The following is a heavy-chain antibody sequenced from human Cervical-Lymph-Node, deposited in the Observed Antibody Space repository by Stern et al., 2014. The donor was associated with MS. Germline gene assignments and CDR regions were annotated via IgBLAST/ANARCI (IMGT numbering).Heavy chain of an antibody. Sequence: VQLAQSGAEVKKPGASVKVSCKASGGTFRNYALSWVRQAPGQGLEWMGVIIPVSGTATYAHQFHGRLNIIEEESKDTVSMYLSSLGSEDGRVYFCASFHPPRWGQGTMVTVSS. V-gene: IGHV1-69*01. CDR3: ASFHPPR. CDR1: GGTFRNYA. CDR2: IIPVSGTA. J-gene: IGHJ3*01.